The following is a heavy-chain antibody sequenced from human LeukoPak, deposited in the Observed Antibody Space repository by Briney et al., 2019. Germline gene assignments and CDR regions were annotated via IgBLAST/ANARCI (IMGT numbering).Heavy chain of an antibody. CDR2: IHHSGST. CDR3: ARDRLGTYCSSTNCYYYGMDV. Sequence: SETLSLTCVVSDYSISSAYYWSWIRQPPGKGLEWIGSIHHSGSTYYNPSLKSRVTISVDTSKNHFSLKLSAVTAADTAVYYCARDRLGTYCSSTNCYYYGMDVWGKGTTVTVSS. V-gene: IGHV4-38-2*02. CDR1: DYSISSAYY. J-gene: IGHJ6*04. D-gene: IGHD2-2*01.